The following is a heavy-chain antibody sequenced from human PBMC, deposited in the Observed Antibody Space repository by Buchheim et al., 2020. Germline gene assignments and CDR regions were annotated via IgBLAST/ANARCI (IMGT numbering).Heavy chain of an antibody. D-gene: IGHD3-16*02. CDR1: GFTFSTYW. Sequence: EVQLVESGGGLVQPGGSLRLSCVASGFTFSTYWMSWVRQAPGKGLEWVASIKQDGSEKYYVDSVKGGFTISRNNAKNSLYLQMNSLRAEDTAVFYCAREPYYDYIWGSSRFDYWAREP. V-gene: IGHV3-7*01. CDR2: IKQDGSEK. J-gene: IGHJ4*02. CDR3: AREPYYDYIWGSSRFDY.